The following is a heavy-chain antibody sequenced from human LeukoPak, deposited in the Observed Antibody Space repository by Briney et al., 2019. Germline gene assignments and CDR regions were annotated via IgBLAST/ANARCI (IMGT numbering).Heavy chain of an antibody. CDR1: GFTFSSYA. CDR2: IDHSGGT. Sequence: PGGSLRLSCAASGFTFSSYAMSWIRQPPGKGLEWIGEIDHSGGTNYNPSLKSRVTISADTSKNQFSLKLTSVTAADAAVYYCARMRGGGIGYSNYMDVWGKGTTVIVSS. D-gene: IGHD2-15*01. V-gene: IGHV4-34*01. CDR3: ARMRGGGIGYSNYMDV. J-gene: IGHJ6*03.